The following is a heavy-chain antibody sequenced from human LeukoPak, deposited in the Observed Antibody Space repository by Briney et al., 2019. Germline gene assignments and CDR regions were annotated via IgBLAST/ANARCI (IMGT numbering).Heavy chain of an antibody. CDR1: GYTFTSYG. Sequence: ASVKVSCKASGYTFTSYGISWVRQAPGQGLEWMGWISAYNGNTNYAQKLQGRVTMTTDTSTSTVYMELRSLRSDDTAVYYCARVSGSIAVAGTGDYWGQGTLVTVSS. V-gene: IGHV1-18*01. D-gene: IGHD6-19*01. J-gene: IGHJ4*02. CDR3: ARVSGSIAVAGTGDY. CDR2: ISAYNGNT.